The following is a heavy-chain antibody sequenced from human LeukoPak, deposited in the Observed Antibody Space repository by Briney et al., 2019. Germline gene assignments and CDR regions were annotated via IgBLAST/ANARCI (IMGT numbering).Heavy chain of an antibody. CDR1: GFTFSSYS. D-gene: IGHD4-11*01. V-gene: IGHV3-21*01. J-gene: IGHJ4*02. CDR3: AKDPIYSNYVGRTY. CDR2: ISSSSSYI. Sequence: PGGSLRLSCAASGFTFSSYSMNWVRQAPGKGLEWVSSISSSSSYIYYADSVKGRFTISRDNAKNSLYLQMNSLRAEDTAVYYCAKDPIYSNYVGRTYWGQGTLVTVSS.